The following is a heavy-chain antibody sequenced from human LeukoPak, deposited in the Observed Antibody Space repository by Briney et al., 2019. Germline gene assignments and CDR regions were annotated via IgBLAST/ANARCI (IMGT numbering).Heavy chain of an antibody. CDR3: ARETDRGVALVWFGEDFDY. CDR1: GSTFSSHT. J-gene: IGHJ4*02. Sequence: GGSLRLSCAASGSTFSSHTMNWVRQAPGKGLEWISYISNTGSVIYYADSVKGRFTISRDNAKNSLYLQMISLRAEDTAVYYCARETDRGVALVWFGEDFDYWGQGTLVTVSS. CDR2: ISNTGSVI. D-gene: IGHD3-10*01. V-gene: IGHV3-48*04.